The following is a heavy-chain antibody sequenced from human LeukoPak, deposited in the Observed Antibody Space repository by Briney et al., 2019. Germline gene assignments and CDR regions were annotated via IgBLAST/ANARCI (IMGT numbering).Heavy chain of an antibody. CDR3: ARQTWQLTLRGNYYYGMDV. Sequence: SETLSLTCTVSGGSISSYYWSWIRQPPGKGLEWIGYIYYSGSTNYNPSLKSRVTISVDTSKNQFSLKLSSVTAADTAVYCCARQTWQLTLRGNYYYGMDVWGQGTTVTVSS. D-gene: IGHD1-26*01. V-gene: IGHV4-59*08. J-gene: IGHJ6*02. CDR1: GGSISSYY. CDR2: IYYSGST.